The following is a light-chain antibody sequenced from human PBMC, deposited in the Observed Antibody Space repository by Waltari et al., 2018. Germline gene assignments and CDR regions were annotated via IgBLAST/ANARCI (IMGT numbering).Light chain of an antibody. Sequence: VLPQSPGTLSLAPGERATISCRASQSVSRTLAWYQQKPGQAPSLLIYAASTRATGIPDRFSGSGSGTDCSLTISRLEPEDFAVYYCQHYVRLPATFGQGTKVEIK. J-gene: IGKJ1*01. CDR3: QHYVRLPAT. CDR2: AAS. CDR1: QSVSRT. V-gene: IGKV3-20*01.